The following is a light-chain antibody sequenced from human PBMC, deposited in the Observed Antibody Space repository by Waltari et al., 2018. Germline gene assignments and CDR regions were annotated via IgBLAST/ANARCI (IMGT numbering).Light chain of an antibody. V-gene: IGKV3-20*01. CDR1: QSVGRS. CDR2: GAS. J-gene: IGKJ1*01. CDR3: QMYVRLPVT. Sequence: ETVLPQSPGTLSLSPGEGATPSCRASQSVGRSLLWYQQKPGRAPRLLIYGASIRATGIPDRFTGSGSGTDFSLTISRLEPEDSAVYYCQMYVRLPVTFGQGTKVEI.